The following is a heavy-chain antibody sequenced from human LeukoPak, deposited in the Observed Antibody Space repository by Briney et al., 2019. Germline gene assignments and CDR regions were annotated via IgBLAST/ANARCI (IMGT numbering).Heavy chain of an antibody. CDR2: IYYSGST. CDR3: ARRYYDYVWGSYGSVDY. CDR1: GYSIGSGYY. V-gene: IGHV4-38-2*02. J-gene: IGHJ4*02. Sequence: SETLSLTCTVSGYSIGSGYYWGWIRQPPGKGLEWIGSIYYSGSTYYNPSLKSRVTISVDTSKNQFSLKLSSVTAADTAVYYCARRYYDYVWGSYGSVDYWGQGTLVTVSS. D-gene: IGHD3-16*01.